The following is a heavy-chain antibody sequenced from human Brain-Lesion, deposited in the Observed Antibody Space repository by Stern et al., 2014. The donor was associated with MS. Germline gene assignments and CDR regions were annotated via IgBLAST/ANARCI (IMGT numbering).Heavy chain of an antibody. CDR3: ATLSPGAGGNYYRHFDY. CDR1: GYTLTELS. V-gene: IGHV1-24*01. Sequence: VPLVESGAEVKKPGASVKVSCKVSGYTLTELSMHCVRQAPRKGLEWMGGFDPEYGETIYAQKFQGRVTMTEDTSTDTAYMELSSLRSEDTAVYYCATLSPGAGGNYYRHFDYWGQGTLVTVSS. CDR2: FDPEYGET. J-gene: IGHJ4*02. D-gene: IGHD1-26*01.